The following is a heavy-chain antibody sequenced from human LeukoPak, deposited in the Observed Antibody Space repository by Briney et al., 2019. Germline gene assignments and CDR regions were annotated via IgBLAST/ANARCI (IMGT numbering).Heavy chain of an antibody. CDR2: IIPVLNIT. Sequence: SVKVSCKTSGGTFSSSAITWVRQAPGQGHEWMGRIIPVLNITRYTQKFQGRVTITADTSTSTVYMELSSLRSEETAVYYCARDQGLTAPPPYGLDVWGQGTTVIVSS. CDR3: ARDQGLTAPPPYGLDV. D-gene: IGHD5-18*01. V-gene: IGHV1-69*04. CDR1: GGTFSSSA. J-gene: IGHJ6*02.